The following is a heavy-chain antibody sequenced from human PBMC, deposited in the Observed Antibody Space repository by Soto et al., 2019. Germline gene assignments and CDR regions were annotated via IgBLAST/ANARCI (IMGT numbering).Heavy chain of an antibody. CDR1: GDSVSNNKW. J-gene: IGHJ4*02. Sequence: QVQLQESGPGLVKPSGTLSLTCAVSGDSVSNNKWWSWVRQPPGKGLEWIGEISHSGSTKYSPSLKSRVTISLDMSNNQFSLKLSSVTAADTAVYYCARVGYMLGGVPVDYWGQGTLVTVSS. D-gene: IGHD3-16*01. CDR3: ARVGYMLGGVPVDY. V-gene: IGHV4-4*02. CDR2: ISHSGST.